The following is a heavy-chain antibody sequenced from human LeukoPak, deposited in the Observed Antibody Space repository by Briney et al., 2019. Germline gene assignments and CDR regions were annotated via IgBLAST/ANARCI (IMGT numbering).Heavy chain of an antibody. CDR3: ARRRGIQLWSNWFDP. CDR1: GYTFTSYG. V-gene: IGHV1-8*02. Sequence: ASVKVSCKASGYTFTSYGISWVRQAPGQGLEWMGWMNPNSGNTGYAQKFQGRVTMTRNTSISTAYMELSSLRSEDTAVYYCARRRGIQLWSNWFDPWGQGTLVTVSS. J-gene: IGHJ5*02. CDR2: MNPNSGNT. D-gene: IGHD5-18*01.